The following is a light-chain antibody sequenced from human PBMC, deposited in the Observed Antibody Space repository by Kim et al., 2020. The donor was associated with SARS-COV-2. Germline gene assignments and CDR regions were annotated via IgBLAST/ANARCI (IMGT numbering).Light chain of an antibody. CDR3: NIRDGSGYRWV. Sequence: SSELTQDPAVSVALGQTVRITCQGDSLRTYYASWYQQKPGQAPVLVTYGKKRPSGIPDRFSGSSSGNTASLTITGAQAEDEADYHCNIRDGSGYRWVFGGGTQLTVL. V-gene: IGLV3-19*01. CDR1: SLRTYY. CDR2: GKK. J-gene: IGLJ3*02.